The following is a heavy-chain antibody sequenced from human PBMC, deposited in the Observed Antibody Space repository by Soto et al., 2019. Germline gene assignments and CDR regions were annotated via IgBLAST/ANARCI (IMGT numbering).Heavy chain of an antibody. Sequence: SETLSLTCTVSGGSISSGDYYWSWIRQPPGKGLEWIGYIYYSGSTYYNPSLKSRVTISVDTSKNQFSLKLSSVTAADTAVYYCARLPYVRWLPPYFEYWGQGTLVTVSS. CDR1: GGSISSGDYY. CDR2: IYYSGST. J-gene: IGHJ4*02. V-gene: IGHV4-30-4*01. CDR3: ARLPYVRWLPPYFEY. D-gene: IGHD5-12*01.